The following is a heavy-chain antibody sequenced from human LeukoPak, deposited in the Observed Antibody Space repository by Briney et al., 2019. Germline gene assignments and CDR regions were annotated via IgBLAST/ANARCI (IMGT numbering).Heavy chain of an antibody. J-gene: IGHJ5*02. CDR1: GYTFTSYA. CDR2: ISAYNGNT. D-gene: IGHD3-10*01. Sequence: GASVKVSCKASGYTFTSYAISWVRQAPGQGLEWMGWISAYNGNTNYAQKLQGRVTITTDTSTSTAYMELRSLRSDDTAVYYGASTESVGSMVRGVIITVFDPWGQGTLVTVSS. CDR3: ASTESVGSMVRGVIITVFDP. V-gene: IGHV1-18*01.